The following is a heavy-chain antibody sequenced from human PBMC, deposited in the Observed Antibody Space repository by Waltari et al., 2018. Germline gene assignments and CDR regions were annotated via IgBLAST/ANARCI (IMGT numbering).Heavy chain of an antibody. CDR3: VHSRMTLNWFDP. V-gene: IGHV4-39*01. CDR1: GGPVGKTSHY. Sequence: QMQLEESGPGLLKPSETRSLICSVFGGPVGKTSHYWGWIRHSPQKGLQWIGSISSSGSTFFQPSLKSRAAISLDRSKNEFSLRLTSVTAADTAIYYCVHSRMTLNWFDPWGQGTRVTVSS. J-gene: IGHJ5*02. CDR2: ISSSGST.